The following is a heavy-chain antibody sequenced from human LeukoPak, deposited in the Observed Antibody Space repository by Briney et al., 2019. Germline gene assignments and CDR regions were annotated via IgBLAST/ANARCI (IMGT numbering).Heavy chain of an antibody. CDR1: GGSISSSSYY. D-gene: IGHD3-22*01. Sequence: KPSETLSLTCTVSGGSISSSSYYWGWIRQPPGKGLEWIGSITYSGSTYYNPSLKRRVTISVDTSKNQFSLKLSSVTAADTAVYYCASYYYDSSGYYYYMDVWGKGTTVTVSS. J-gene: IGHJ6*03. CDR3: ASYYYDSSGYYYYMDV. CDR2: ITYSGST. V-gene: IGHV4-39*07.